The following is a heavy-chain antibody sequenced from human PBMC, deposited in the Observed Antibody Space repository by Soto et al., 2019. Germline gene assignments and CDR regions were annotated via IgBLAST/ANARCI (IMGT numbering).Heavy chain of an antibody. CDR2: ISGSGGST. CDR3: ATSPGITMVRGANYFDY. Sequence: LRLSCAASGFTFSSYAMSWVRQAPGKGLEWVSAISGSGGSTYYADSVKGRFTISRDNSKNTLYLQMNSLRAEDTAVYYCATSPGITMVRGANYFDYWGQGTLVTVSS. V-gene: IGHV3-23*01. J-gene: IGHJ4*02. CDR1: GFTFSSYA. D-gene: IGHD3-10*01.